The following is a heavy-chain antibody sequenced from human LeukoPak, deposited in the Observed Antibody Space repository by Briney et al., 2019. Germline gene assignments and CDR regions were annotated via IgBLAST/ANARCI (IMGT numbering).Heavy chain of an antibody. Sequence: PGGSLRLSCAASGFTFSDHYMSWIRQPPGKGLEWIGQIHYTGKPDYNPSLKSRITISVDTSKNQVSLQVSSVTAADSAIYYCARFGVDYDMDVWGHGTTVTVFS. J-gene: IGHJ6*02. V-gene: IGHV4-59*11. CDR3: ARFGVDYDMDV. CDR1: GFTFSDHY. D-gene: IGHD3-16*01. CDR2: IHYTGKP.